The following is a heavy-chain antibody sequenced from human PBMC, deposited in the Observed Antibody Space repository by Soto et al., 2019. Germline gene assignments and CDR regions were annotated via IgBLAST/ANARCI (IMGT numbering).Heavy chain of an antibody. CDR3: ARSYYDYIWGSYPNPY. CDR1: GFTFNSYA. CDR2: IKQDGSEK. V-gene: IGHV3-7*01. Sequence: GSLRLSCAASGFTFNSYAMSWVRQAPGKGLEWVANIKQDGSEKNYVDSVKGRFTISRDNAKNSLYLEMNSLRAEDTAVYYCARSYYDYIWGSYPNPYWRQGTLVTVSS. J-gene: IGHJ4*02. D-gene: IGHD3-16*02.